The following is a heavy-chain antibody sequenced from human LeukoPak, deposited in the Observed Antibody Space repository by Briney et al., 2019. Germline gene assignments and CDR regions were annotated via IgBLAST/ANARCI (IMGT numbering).Heavy chain of an antibody. CDR1: GFTFSSYS. Sequence: PGGSLRLSCAASGFTFSSYSMNWARQAPGKGLEWVSYISSSSSTIYYADSVKGRFTISRDNAKNSLYLQMNSLRAEDTAVYYCARGGLRDFDWSLLNWFDPWGQGTLVTVSS. CDR3: ARGGLRDFDWSLLNWFDP. D-gene: IGHD3-9*01. CDR2: ISSSSSTI. J-gene: IGHJ5*02. V-gene: IGHV3-48*01.